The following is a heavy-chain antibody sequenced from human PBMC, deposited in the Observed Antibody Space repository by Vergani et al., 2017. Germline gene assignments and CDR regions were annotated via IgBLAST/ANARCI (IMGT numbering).Heavy chain of an antibody. Sequence: EVQLVESGGGLVQPGRSLRLSCAASGFTFDEYALHWVRQAPGKGLEWVSGISWNSGIIHYADSVKGRFTISRDNAKNSLYLQMNSLRAEDTALYYCARRGRVDYGGNPSDYYYYYMDVWGKGTTVTVSS. CDR2: ISWNSGII. CDR3: ARRGRVDYGGNPSDYYYYYMDV. J-gene: IGHJ6*03. V-gene: IGHV3-9*01. D-gene: IGHD4-23*01. CDR1: GFTFDEYA.